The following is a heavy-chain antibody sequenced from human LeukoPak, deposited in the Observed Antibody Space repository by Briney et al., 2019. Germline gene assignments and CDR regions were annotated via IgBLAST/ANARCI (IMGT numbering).Heavy chain of an antibody. D-gene: IGHD5-24*01. J-gene: IGHJ4*02. V-gene: IGHV3-23*01. Sequence: GGSLRLSCAASGFTFSSYAMSWARQAPGKGLERVLSISGSGDSTYYGDSVKGRFTISRDNSKNTLSLQMNSLRAEDTAVYYRAKDGYNFGAGYFDHWGQGTLVTVSS. CDR2: ISGSGDST. CDR1: GFTFSSYA. CDR3: AKDGYNFGAGYFDH.